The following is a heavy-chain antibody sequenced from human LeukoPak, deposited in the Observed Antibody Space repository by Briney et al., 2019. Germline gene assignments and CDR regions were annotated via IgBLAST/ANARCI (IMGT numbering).Heavy chain of an antibody. Sequence: PSETLSLTCAVYGGSFSGYYWSWIRQPPGKGLEWIGEINHSGSTNYNPSLKSRVTISVDTSKNQFSLKLSSVTAADTAVYYCARKRYQGYSSGWYGGYFDYWGQGTLVTVSS. CDR3: ARKRYQGYSSGWYGGYFDY. V-gene: IGHV4-34*01. CDR1: GGSFSGYY. J-gene: IGHJ4*02. D-gene: IGHD6-19*01. CDR2: INHSGST.